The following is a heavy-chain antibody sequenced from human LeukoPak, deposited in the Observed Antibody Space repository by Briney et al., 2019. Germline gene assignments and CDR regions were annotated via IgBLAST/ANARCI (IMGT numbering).Heavy chain of an antibody. CDR1: GGSISSTSYY. V-gene: IGHV4-39*07. CDR2: IYYSGRT. Sequence: SETLSLTCTVSGGSISSTSYYWGWIRQPPGKGLEWIGSIYYSGRTYYNPSLKSRVTISVDTSKNQFSLKLSSVTAADTAVYYCASLYFFDYWGQGTLVTVSS. J-gene: IGHJ4*02. D-gene: IGHD3-9*01. CDR3: ASLYFFDY.